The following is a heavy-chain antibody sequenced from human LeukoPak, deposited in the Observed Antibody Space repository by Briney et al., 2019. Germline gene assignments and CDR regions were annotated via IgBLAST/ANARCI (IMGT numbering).Heavy chain of an antibody. V-gene: IGHV3-11*01. Sequence: GGSLRLSCAASGFTFSDYYMSWIRQAPGKGLEWVSYISSSGSTIYYADSVKGRFTISRDNAKNSLYLQMNSLRAEDTAVYYCVRGDPKTGRYYYYGMDVWGQGTTVTVSS. CDR3: VRGDPKTGRYYYYGMDV. CDR1: GFTFSDYY. D-gene: IGHD3-10*01. CDR2: ISSSGSTI. J-gene: IGHJ6*02.